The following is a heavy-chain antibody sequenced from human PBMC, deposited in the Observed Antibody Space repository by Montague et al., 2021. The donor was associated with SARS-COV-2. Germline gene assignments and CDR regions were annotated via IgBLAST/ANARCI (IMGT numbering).Heavy chain of an antibody. D-gene: IGHD2-2*01. CDR2: TYYRSKWYN. CDR1: GDSVSSNIAT. J-gene: IGHJ4*02. CDR3: ARIPVGSKHYFDF. V-gene: IGHV6-1*01. Sequence: CAISGDSVSSNIATWNWIRQSPSRGLEWLGRTYYRSKWYNDYAESVKSRITIDPDTSKHQFSLHLNSVTPEDTAVYYCARIPVGSKHYFDFWGQGTPVTVSS.